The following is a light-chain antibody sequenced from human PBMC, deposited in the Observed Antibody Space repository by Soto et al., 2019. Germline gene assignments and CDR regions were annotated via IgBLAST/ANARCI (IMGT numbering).Light chain of an antibody. CDR2: ATS. CDR3: QKYNTAPLT. CDR1: QGIAPY. Sequence: DVQMTQSPSSLSAFVGDRVTITCRASQGIAPYLAWFQQKPGKVPKLLIYATSTLQSGVPSRFSGSGSGTDFTLTICSLQPEDVATYYCQKYNTAPLTFGGGTKVDIK. J-gene: IGKJ4*01. V-gene: IGKV1-27*01.